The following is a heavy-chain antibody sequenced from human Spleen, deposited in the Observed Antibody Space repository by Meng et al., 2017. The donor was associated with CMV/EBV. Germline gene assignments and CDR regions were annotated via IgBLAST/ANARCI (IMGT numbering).Heavy chain of an antibody. V-gene: IGHV3-64*02. D-gene: IGHD1-20*01. Sequence: GESLKISCAASGFTFSSYAMHWVRQAPGKGLKYVSAISSNGGSTYYADSVKGGFTISRDNSKNMLYLQMGSLRAEDMAVYYCAREGVTGTYLLAIRGYYGMDVWGQGTTVTVSS. CDR2: ISSNGGST. J-gene: IGHJ6*02. CDR1: GFTFSSYA. CDR3: AREGVTGTYLLAIRGYYGMDV.